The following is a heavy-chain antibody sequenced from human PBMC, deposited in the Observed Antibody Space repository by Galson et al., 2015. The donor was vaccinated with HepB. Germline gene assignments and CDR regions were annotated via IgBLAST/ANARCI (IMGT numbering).Heavy chain of an antibody. D-gene: IGHD3-9*01. CDR3: TADYKGDFDWLLYGMDV. CDR2: IKSNTDGGTT. V-gene: IGHV3-15*01. CDR1: GYTFSNSR. J-gene: IGHJ6*02. Sequence: SLRLSCAASGYTFSNSRMSWVRQAPGKGLEWVGCIKSNTDGGTTYYDAPVKGSFTIPRDDSKNTLYLQMNSLKTEDTAVYYCTADYKGDFDWLLYGMDVWGQGTTVTVSS.